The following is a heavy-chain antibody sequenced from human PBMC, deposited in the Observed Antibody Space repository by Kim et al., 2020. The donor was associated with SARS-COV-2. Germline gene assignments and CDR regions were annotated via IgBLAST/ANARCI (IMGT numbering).Heavy chain of an antibody. CDR3: ARGAPGH. V-gene: IGHV4-34*01. CDR2: HSGRT. Sequence: HSGRTTYHPSLKGRVSISVDTSKNQFSLNLRSVTAADTAVYYCARGAPGHWGQGTLVTVSS. J-gene: IGHJ4*02. D-gene: IGHD3-10*01.